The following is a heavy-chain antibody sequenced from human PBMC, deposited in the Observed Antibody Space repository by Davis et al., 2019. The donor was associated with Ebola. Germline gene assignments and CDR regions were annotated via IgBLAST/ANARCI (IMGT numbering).Heavy chain of an antibody. CDR2: ISSSSSYI. CDR1: GFTFSSYS. J-gene: IGHJ4*02. D-gene: IGHD5-18*01. CDR3: AKDRARGYSYGFDY. Sequence: GESLKISCAASGFTFSSYSMNWVRQAPGKGLEWVSSISSSSSYIYYADSVKGRFTISRDNAKNSLYLQMNSLRAEDTAVYYCAKDRARGYSYGFDYWGQGTLVTVSS. V-gene: IGHV3-21*01.